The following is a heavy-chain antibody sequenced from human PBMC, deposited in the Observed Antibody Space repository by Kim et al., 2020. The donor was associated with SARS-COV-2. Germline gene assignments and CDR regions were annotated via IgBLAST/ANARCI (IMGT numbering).Heavy chain of an antibody. CDR3: ATGRRDGNNYPFDN. CDR2: IGAGGDI. CDR1: GFTFSTYA. Sequence: GGSLRLSCVTSGFTFSTYAMHWVRQTAGKGLEWVSAIGAGGDIYYLDSVKGRFTISRENGKNSLFLQMNDLRAGDTAVYYCATGRRDGNNYPFDNWGRGTLVTVSS. D-gene: IGHD3-10*01. V-gene: IGHV3-13*01. J-gene: IGHJ4*02.